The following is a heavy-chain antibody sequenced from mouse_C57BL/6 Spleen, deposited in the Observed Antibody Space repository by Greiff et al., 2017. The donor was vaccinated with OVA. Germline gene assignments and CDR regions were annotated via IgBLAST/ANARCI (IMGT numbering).Heavy chain of an antibody. Sequence: QVQLKQSGAELVRPGASVKLSCKASGYTFTDYYINWVKQRPGQGLEWIARIYPGSGNTYYNEKFKGKATLTAEKSSSTAYMQLSSLTSEDSAVYFCARSGVYFDVWGTGTTVTVSS. CDR1: GYTFTDYY. V-gene: IGHV1-76*01. J-gene: IGHJ1*03. CDR3: ARSGVYFDV. CDR2: IYPGSGNT. D-gene: IGHD3-1*01.